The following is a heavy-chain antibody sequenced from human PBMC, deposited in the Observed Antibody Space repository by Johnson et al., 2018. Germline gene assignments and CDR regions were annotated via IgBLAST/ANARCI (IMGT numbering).Heavy chain of an antibody. V-gene: IGHV4-59*08. J-gene: IGHJ3*02. CDR1: GGSISSYY. CDR2: IYYSGST. Sequence: QVQLQESGPGLVKPSETLSLTCTVSGGSISSYYWSWIRQPPGKGLEWIGYIYYSGSTNYNPSLKSRVTISVDTSKNQFSLKLSSVTAADTALYYCARHTSGWYEDAFDIWGQGTMVTVSS. CDR3: ARHTSGWYEDAFDI. D-gene: IGHD6-19*01.